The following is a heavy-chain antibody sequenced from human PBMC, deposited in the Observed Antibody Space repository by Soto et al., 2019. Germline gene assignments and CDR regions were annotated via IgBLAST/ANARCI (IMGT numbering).Heavy chain of an antibody. D-gene: IGHD3-3*01. Sequence: GGSLRLSCAASGFTFSNAWMNWVRQAPGRGLEWVGHIKSKTDGGTTDYAAPVKGRFTISRDDSKNTLSLQMSSLKTEDTAVYYCMTDGDNESVLEVDFWGQGTLVTVSS. J-gene: IGHJ4*02. CDR2: IKSKTDGGTT. V-gene: IGHV3-15*07. CDR3: MTDGDNESVLEVDF. CDR1: GFTFSNAW.